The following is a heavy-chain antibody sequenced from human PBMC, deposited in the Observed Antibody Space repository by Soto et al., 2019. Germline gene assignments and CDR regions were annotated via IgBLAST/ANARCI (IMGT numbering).Heavy chain of an antibody. CDR2: INPNSGGT. V-gene: IGHV1-2*02. CDR3: ARAPPFWSGYYGHYYYYGMDV. Sequence: ASVKVSCKASGYTFTGYYMHWVLQAPGQGLEWMGWINPNSGGTNYAQKFQGRVTMTRDTSISTAHMELSRLRSDDTAVYYCARAPPFWSGYYGHYYYYGMDVWGQGTTVTVSS. J-gene: IGHJ6*02. CDR1: GYTFTGYY. D-gene: IGHD3-3*01.